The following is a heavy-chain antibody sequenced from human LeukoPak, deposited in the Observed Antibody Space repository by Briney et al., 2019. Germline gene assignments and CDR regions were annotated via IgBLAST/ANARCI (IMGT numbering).Heavy chain of an antibody. CDR3: AIDYSNYQALDY. J-gene: IGHJ4*02. V-gene: IGHV1-69*01. D-gene: IGHD4-11*01. CDR1: GGTFSSYA. CDR2: IIPIFGTA. Sequence: SVKVSCKASGGTFSSYAISWVRQAPGQGLEWMGGIIPIFGTANYAQKFQGRVTITADESTSTAYMELSSLRSEDTAVYYCAIDYSNYQALDYWGQGTLVTVSS.